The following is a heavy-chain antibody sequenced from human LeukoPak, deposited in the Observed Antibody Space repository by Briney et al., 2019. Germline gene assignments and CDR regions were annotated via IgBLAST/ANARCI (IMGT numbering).Heavy chain of an antibody. Sequence: GASVKVSCKASGGTFSSYTISWVRQAPGQGLEWMGRIIPILGIANYAQKFQGRVTITADKSTSTAYMELSSLRSEDTAVYYCARDREIIPDPGIALEGVWLDPWGQGTLVTVSS. CDR2: IIPILGIA. D-gene: IGHD6-19*01. CDR1: GGTFSSYT. J-gene: IGHJ5*02. V-gene: IGHV1-69*04. CDR3: ARDREIIPDPGIALEGVWLDP.